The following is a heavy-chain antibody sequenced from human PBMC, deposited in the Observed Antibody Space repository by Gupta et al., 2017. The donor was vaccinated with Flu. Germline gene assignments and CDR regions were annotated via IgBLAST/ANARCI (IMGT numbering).Heavy chain of an antibody. CDR2: IDGEDDT. V-gene: IGHV2-70*01. CDR1: GFSSSTYGIC. Sequence: QVTLRDSGPALINSTQTPTLTCSLSGFSSSTYGICLTWIRQPPGKGLQWLGLIDGEDDTYYTSSLKTRLTISKNTSKTQVVLTRANMGPEDTAPYFCARSTDGGYRFLAYWAQGILVTVS. CDR3: ARSTDGGYRFLAY. J-gene: IGHJ4*02. D-gene: IGHD5-18*01.